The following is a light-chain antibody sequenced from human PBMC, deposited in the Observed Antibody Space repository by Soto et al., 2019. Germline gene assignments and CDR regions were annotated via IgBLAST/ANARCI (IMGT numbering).Light chain of an antibody. CDR3: SPHAGNNNYV. CDR1: SSDVGAYNY. CDR2: EVS. Sequence: QSALAQPPSASGSVGQSVTISCTGTSSDVGAYNYVSWYQQHPGKAPKLMVYEVSKRPSGVPDRFSGSKSGYTASLTVSGLQAEDEADYYCSPHAGNNNYVFGTGTKVTVL. J-gene: IGLJ1*01. V-gene: IGLV2-8*01.